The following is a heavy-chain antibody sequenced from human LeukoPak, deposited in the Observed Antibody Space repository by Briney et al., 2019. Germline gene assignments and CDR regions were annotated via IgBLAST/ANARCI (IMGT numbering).Heavy chain of an antibody. V-gene: IGHV1-2*02. CDR2: INPNRGGT. J-gene: IGHJ3*02. CDR1: GYTFTGYY. Sequence: ASVKVSCKASGYTFTGYYMHWVRQAPGQGLEWMGWINPNRGGTNYAQKFQGRVTMTRDTSISTAYMELSRLRSDDTAVYYCARVKRGYYGSGSPRDAFDIWGQGTMVTVSS. D-gene: IGHD3-10*01. CDR3: ARVKRGYYGSGSPRDAFDI.